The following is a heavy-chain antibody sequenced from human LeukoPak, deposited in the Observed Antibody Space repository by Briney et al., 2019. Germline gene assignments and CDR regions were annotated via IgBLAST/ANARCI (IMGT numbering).Heavy chain of an antibody. Sequence: GGSLRLSCAASGFAFSSSAMSWVRQAPGKGLEWVSTISGSGRSTYYADSVKGRFTISRDISKNTLFLQMNSLRAEDTAIYYCAKRDNGGYYYFDYWGQGTLVTVSS. J-gene: IGHJ4*02. CDR3: AKRDNGGYYYFDY. CDR1: GFAFSSSA. D-gene: IGHD3-22*01. CDR2: ISGSGRST. V-gene: IGHV3-23*01.